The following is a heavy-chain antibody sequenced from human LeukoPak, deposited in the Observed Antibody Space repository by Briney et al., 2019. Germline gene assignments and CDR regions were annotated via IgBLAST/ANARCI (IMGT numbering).Heavy chain of an antibody. CDR2: IYSGGIT. D-gene: IGHD6-19*01. J-gene: IGHJ4*02. V-gene: IGHV3-53*01. CDR3: ARGYSTGWYYFDN. Sequence: GGSLRLSCAASGFTVSSNYMSWVRQAPGKGLEWVSVIYSGGITYYADSVKGRFTISRDNSKNTPDLQMNSLRAEDTAVYYCARGYSTGWYYFDNWGRGTLVTVSS. CDR1: GFTVSSNY.